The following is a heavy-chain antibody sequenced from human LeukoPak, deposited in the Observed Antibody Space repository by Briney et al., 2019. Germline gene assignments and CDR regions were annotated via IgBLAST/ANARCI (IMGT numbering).Heavy chain of an antibody. CDR3: AKDPSVGSSWYGDYFDY. V-gene: IGHV3-30*18. D-gene: IGHD6-13*01. CDR1: GFTFSSYS. CDR2: ISYDGSNK. Sequence: PGGSLRLSCAASGFTFSSYSMNWVRQAPGKGLEWVAVISYDGSNKHYADSVKGRFTISRDNSKNTLYLQMNSLRAEDTAVYYCAKDPSVGSSWYGDYFDYWGQGTLVTVSS. J-gene: IGHJ4*02.